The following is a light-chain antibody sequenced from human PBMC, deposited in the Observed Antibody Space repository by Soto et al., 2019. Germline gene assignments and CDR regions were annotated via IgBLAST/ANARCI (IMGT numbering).Light chain of an antibody. V-gene: IGLV3-21*02. CDR2: DDS. CDR3: QVWDSSSDHVV. Sequence: SYELTHPPSVSVAPGQTARITCGGNNIGSKSVHWFQQKPGQAPVLVVYDDSDRPSGIPERFSGSNSGNTATLTISRVDTGDEADFYCQVWDSSSDHVVFGGGTKLTVL. CDR1: NIGSKS. J-gene: IGLJ2*01.